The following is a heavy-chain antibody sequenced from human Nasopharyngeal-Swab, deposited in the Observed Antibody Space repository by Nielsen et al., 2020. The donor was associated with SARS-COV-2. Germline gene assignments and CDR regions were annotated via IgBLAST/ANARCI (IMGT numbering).Heavy chain of an antibody. J-gene: IGHJ6*03. Sequence: RQAPGKGLEWIGEINHSGNTNYNPSLKSRVTISVDTSKNQFSLKLSSVTAADTAVYYCARGRRVVRGDIITNYYYYYYMDVWGKGTTVTVSS. V-gene: IGHV4-34*01. CDR3: ARGRRVVRGDIITNYYYYYYMDV. D-gene: IGHD3-10*01. CDR2: INHSGNT.